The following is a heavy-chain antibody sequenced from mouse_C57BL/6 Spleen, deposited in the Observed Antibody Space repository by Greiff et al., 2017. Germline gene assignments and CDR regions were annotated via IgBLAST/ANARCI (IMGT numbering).Heavy chain of an antibody. D-gene: IGHD2-1*01. V-gene: IGHV7-3*01. J-gene: IGHJ3*01. CDR2: IRNKANGFTT. CDR1: GFTFTDYY. Sequence: DVMLVESGGGLVQPGGSLSLSCAASGFTFTDYYMSWVRQPPGKALEWFGFIRNKANGFTTEYSASVKGRFTISRDNSQSILYLQMNALRAEDSATYYCARPIYYGNYGFAYWGQGTLVTVSA. CDR3: ARPIYYGNYGFAY.